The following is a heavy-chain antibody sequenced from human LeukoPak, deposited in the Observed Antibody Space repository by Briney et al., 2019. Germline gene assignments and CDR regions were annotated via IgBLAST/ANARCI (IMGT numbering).Heavy chain of an antibody. CDR3: ARRPVVVTATQYDAFDM. Sequence: SETLTLSCTVSGCSISSCSYYWGWLRQPPGKGLEWIGSIYYTGSTYYNPSLKSRVTMSVDTSKNQSSLKLSSVTAADTAVYFCARRPVVVTATQYDAFDMWRQETMVSVSS. CDR2: IYYTGST. CDR1: GCSISSCSYY. J-gene: IGHJ3*02. D-gene: IGHD2-15*01. V-gene: IGHV4-39*01.